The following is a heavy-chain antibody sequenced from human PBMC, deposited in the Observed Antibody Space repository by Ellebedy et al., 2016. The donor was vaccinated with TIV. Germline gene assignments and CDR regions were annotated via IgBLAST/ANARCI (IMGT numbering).Heavy chain of an antibody. CDR3: AREIAYSGSYGGAFDI. CDR2: ISYDGSNK. Sequence: GGSLRLXXAASGFTFSSYAMHWVRQAPGKGLEWVAVISYDGSNKYYADSVKGRFTISRDNSKNTLYLQMNSLRAEDTAVYYCAREIAYSGSYGGAFDIWGQGTMVTVSS. CDR1: GFTFSSYA. V-gene: IGHV3-30-3*01. D-gene: IGHD1-26*01. J-gene: IGHJ3*02.